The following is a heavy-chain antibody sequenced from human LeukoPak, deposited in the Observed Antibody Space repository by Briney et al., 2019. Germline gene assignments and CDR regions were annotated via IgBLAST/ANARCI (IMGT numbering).Heavy chain of an antibody. CDR1: GYTFTSYY. V-gene: IGHV1-46*01. CDR3: ARDRGGDSSSSNFDY. Sequence: ASVKVSCKASGYTFTSYYMHWVRQAPGQGLEWMGIINPSGGSTSYAQKFQGRVTMTRDTSTSTVYMELSSLRSEDTAVYYCARDRGGDSSSSNFDYWGQGTLVTVSS. D-gene: IGHD6-6*01. CDR2: INPSGGST. J-gene: IGHJ4*02.